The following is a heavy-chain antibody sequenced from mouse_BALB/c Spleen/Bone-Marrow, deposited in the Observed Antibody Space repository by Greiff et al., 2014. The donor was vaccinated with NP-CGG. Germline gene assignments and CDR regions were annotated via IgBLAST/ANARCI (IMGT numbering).Heavy chain of an antibody. D-gene: IGHD1-2*01. Sequence: QVQLKESGAELMKPGASVKISCKATGYTFSHYWLEWVKQRPGHGLEWIGEILPGTGSTKYNEKFKGKATITADTSSSTAYMQLCSLTSEDSAVYYCTRSLRRYFDYWGQGTTLTVSS. CDR2: ILPGTGST. V-gene: IGHV1-9*01. CDR1: GYTFSHYW. CDR3: TRSLRRYFDY. J-gene: IGHJ2*01.